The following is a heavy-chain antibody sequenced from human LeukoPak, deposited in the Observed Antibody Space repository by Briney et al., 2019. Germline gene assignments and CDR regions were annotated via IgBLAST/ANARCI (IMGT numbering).Heavy chain of an antibody. Sequence: ASVKVSCKVSGYSFSRFGIGWVRQAPGEGLEWMGWISGKNGKTNYAQKFQGRLTMTTETSTNTDYMDLRRLTSDDTAVYYCAREDVVATTVDYWGQGTLVTVSS. D-gene: IGHD5-12*01. CDR2: ISGKNGKT. V-gene: IGHV1-18*01. CDR1: GYSFSRFG. J-gene: IGHJ4*02. CDR3: AREDVVATTVDY.